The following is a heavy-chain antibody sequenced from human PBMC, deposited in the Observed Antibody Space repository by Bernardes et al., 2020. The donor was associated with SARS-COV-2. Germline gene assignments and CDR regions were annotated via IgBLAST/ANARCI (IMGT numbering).Heavy chain of an antibody. Sequence: GASLKISCKASGYTFTNDWSGWVRQMSGKGLEWMGIIYLGDSNRTYSPSFQGQVTISADKSISTAYLQWSSLKASDTAMYFCARGAAGVYFYGMDVWGQGTPVTVSS. CDR3: ARGAAGVYFYGMDV. CDR2: IYLGDSNR. CDR1: GYTFTNDW. D-gene: IGHD2-21*01. J-gene: IGHJ6*02. V-gene: IGHV5-51*01.